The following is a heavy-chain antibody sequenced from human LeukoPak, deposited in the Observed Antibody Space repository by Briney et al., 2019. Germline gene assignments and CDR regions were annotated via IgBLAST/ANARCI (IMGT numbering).Heavy chain of an antibody. CDR2: IYHSGST. CDR3: ARISSGYDDY. V-gene: IGHV4-30-2*01. D-gene: IGHD3-22*01. Sequence: SQTLSLTCAVSGGSISSGGYSWSWIRQPPGKGLEWIGYIYHSGSTYYNPSLKSRVTISVDRSKNQFSLKLSSVTAADTAVYYCARISSGYDDYWGQGTLVTVSS. J-gene: IGHJ4*02. CDR1: GGSISSGGYS.